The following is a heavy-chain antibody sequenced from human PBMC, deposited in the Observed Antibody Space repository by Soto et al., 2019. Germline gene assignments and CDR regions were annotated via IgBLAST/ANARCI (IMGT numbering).Heavy chain of an antibody. CDR3: PRHVSLEWLRGYYYYGMDV. CDR1: GDSISSSNNY. V-gene: IGHV4-30-4*01. D-gene: IGHD3-3*01. J-gene: IGHJ6*02. Sequence: PSETLSLTCTVSGDSISSSNNYWSWIRQPPGEGLEWIGFISYSGTTSYSPSLKSRLAISLDTSKTQFSLSLSSVTAADTAVYYCPRHVSLEWLRGYYYYGMDVWGQGTTVTVSS. CDR2: ISYSGTT.